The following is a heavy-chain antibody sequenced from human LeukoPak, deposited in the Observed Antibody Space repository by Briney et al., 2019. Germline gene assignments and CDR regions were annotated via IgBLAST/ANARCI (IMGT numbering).Heavy chain of an antibody. J-gene: IGHJ4*02. D-gene: IGHD2-2*03. CDR1: GFTFSSFA. V-gene: IGHV3-23*01. Sequence: GGSLRLSCATSGFTFSSFAMTWVRQAPGKGLEWVSAISGSSGRTYYADSAEGRFTISRDNSKNTLYLQMSSLRAEDTAVYYCAKRTSGFCSSTSCYGHDFWGQGTLVTVSS. CDR3: AKRTSGFCSSTSCYGHDF. CDR2: ISGSSGRT.